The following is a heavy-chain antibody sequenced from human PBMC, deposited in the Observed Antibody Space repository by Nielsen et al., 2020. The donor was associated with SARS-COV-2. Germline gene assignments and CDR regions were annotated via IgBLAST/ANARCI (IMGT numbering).Heavy chain of an antibody. CDR1: GFTFSRHA. CDR3: ARDYGDYTDY. Sequence: GGSLRLSCAASGFTFSRHAMTWVRQAPGKGLEWVSYISSSSSTIYYADSVKGRITISRDNAKNSLYLQMNSLRAEDTAVYYCARDYGDYTDYWGQGTLVTVSS. CDR2: ISSSSSTI. J-gene: IGHJ4*02. V-gene: IGHV3-48*01. D-gene: IGHD4-17*01.